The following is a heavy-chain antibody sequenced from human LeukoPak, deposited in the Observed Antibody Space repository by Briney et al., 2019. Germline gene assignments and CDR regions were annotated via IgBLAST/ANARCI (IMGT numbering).Heavy chain of an antibody. J-gene: IGHJ4*02. V-gene: IGHV1-18*01. D-gene: IGHD3-3*01. CDR2: ISGYNGNT. CDR1: GYAFTSYG. Sequence: ASVKVSCKASGYAFTSYGISWVRQAPGQGLEWMGWISGYNGNTNYAQKFQGRVTMTTDTSTSTAYMELRSLRSDDTAVYYCARVVSGSGYSIYWGQGTLVTVSS. CDR3: ARVVSGSGYSIY.